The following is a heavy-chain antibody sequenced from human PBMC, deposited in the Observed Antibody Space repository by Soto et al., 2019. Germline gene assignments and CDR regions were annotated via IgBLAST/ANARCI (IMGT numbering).Heavy chain of an antibody. Sequence: AETLSLTCTVSGGSISSSSYYWGWIRQPPGKGLEWIGSIYYSGSTYYNPSLKSRVTISVDTSKNQFSLKLSSVTAADTAVYYCARREYSSLGYYYYGMDVWGQGTTVTVSS. CDR1: GGSISSSSYY. J-gene: IGHJ6*02. V-gene: IGHV4-39*01. CDR2: IYYSGST. D-gene: IGHD6-6*01. CDR3: ARREYSSLGYYYYGMDV.